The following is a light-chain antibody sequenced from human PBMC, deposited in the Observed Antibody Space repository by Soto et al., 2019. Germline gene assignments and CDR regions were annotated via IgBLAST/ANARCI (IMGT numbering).Light chain of an antibody. Sequence: EIVMTQSPATLSVSPGERATLSCRASQSVNSNLAWYQQKSGQAPSLLIYGASTRATGVPARFSGSGSGTEFTLTISSLQSADFAVYYCQQDNNWPPYTFGQGTKLESK. CDR2: GAS. CDR1: QSVNSN. V-gene: IGKV3-15*01. J-gene: IGKJ2*01. CDR3: QQDNNWPPYT.